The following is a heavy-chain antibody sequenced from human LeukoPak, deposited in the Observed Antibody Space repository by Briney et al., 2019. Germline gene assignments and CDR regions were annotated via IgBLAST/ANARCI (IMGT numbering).Heavy chain of an antibody. CDR3: AREVVGLELDRPGYFDY. D-gene: IGHD1-1*01. V-gene: IGHV3-53*01. CDR1: GFTVSSNY. J-gene: IGHJ4*02. Sequence: GGSLRLSCAASGFTVSSNYMSWVRQAPGKGLEWVSVIYSGGSTYYADSVKGRFTISRDNSKNTLYLQMNSLRAEDTAVYYCAREVVGLELDRPGYFDYWGQGTLVTVSA. CDR2: IYSGGST.